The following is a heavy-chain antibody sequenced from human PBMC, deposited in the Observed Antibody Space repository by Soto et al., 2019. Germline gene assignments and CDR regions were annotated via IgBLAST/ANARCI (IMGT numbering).Heavy chain of an antibody. CDR3: ARGRFFNNWFDP. Sequence: PSETLSLTCAVYGGSFSGYYWSWIRQPPGKGLEWIGEINHSGSTNYNPSLKSRVTISVDTSKNQFSLKLSSVTAADTAVYYCARGRFFNNWFDPWGQGTLVT. D-gene: IGHD3-3*01. CDR1: GGSFSGYY. V-gene: IGHV4-34*01. J-gene: IGHJ5*02. CDR2: INHSGST.